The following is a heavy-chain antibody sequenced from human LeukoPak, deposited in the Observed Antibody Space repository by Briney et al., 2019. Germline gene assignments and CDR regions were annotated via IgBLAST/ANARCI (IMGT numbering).Heavy chain of an antibody. CDR2: FIPMSGTA. CDR1: GGTFTNIA. V-gene: IGHV1-69*13. D-gene: IGHD3-3*01. CDR3: ASPYKYYDDWSGYSPLDD. J-gene: IGHJ4*02. Sequence: GASVKVSCKASGGTFTNIAFNWVRQAPGQGLEWKGGFIPMSGTANYAQNFQGRITITADEPSNTAYMELSSLGSEDSALYYCASPYKYYDDWSGYSPLDDWGQGTLVTVSS.